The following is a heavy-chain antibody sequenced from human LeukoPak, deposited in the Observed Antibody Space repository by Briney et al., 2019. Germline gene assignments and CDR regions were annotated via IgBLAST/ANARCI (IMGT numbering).Heavy chain of an antibody. J-gene: IGHJ4*02. V-gene: IGHV4-34*01. Sequence: SETLSLTCAVYGGSFSGYYWSWIRQPPGKGLEWIGEINHSGSTNYNPSLKSRVTISVDTSKNQFSLKLSSVTAADTAVYYCARAVTYSNYGLDYWGQGTLVTVSS. D-gene: IGHD4-11*01. CDR3: ARAVTYSNYGLDY. CDR1: GGSFSGYY. CDR2: INHSGST.